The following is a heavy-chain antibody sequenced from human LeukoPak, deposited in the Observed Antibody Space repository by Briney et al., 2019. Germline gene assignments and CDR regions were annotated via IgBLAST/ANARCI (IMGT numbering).Heavy chain of an antibody. CDR1: GFTFSTYW. CDR2: INTDGSTK. CDR3: IRALGSYSDY. V-gene: IGHV3-74*03. D-gene: IGHD1-26*01. Sequence: PGGSLRLSCAASGFTFSTYWMHWVRQAPGKGLVWVSRINTDGSTKTYADPVKGRFTISRDNANNTLYLQMHSLRAEDTAVYYCIRALGSYSDYWGQGTLVTASS. J-gene: IGHJ4*02.